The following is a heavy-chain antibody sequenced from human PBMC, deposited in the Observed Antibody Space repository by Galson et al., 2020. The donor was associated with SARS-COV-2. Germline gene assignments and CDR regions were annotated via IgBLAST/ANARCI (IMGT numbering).Heavy chain of an antibody. V-gene: IGHV3-30*04. J-gene: IGHJ4*02. CDR3: ARVVGVFALTRSYYLND. CDR1: GFTFKNFA. D-gene: IGHD3-10*01. Sequence: QAGGSLRLSCVASGFTFKNFALNWVRQAPGKGLEWVALISYEGSLRYYADSVKGRFTISRDTSKNTVYLQMNSLRADDTAVYYCARVVGVFALTRSYYLNDWGQGTLVTVSS. CDR2: ISYEGSLR.